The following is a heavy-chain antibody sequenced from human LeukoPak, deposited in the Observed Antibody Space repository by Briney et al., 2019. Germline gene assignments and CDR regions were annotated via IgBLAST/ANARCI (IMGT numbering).Heavy chain of an antibody. V-gene: IGHV3-74*01. J-gene: IGHJ4*02. CDR1: GFTFSGYW. D-gene: IGHD6-19*01. CDR3: ARGRGSGASDF. CDR2: VSLNGSTT. Sequence: GGSLRLSCGASGFTFSGYWMHWVRQAPGKGLVWVSRVSLNGSTTTYADSVKGRFTISRDNAKNTLYLQMNSLRAGDTAVYYCARGRGSGASDFWGQGTLVSVSS.